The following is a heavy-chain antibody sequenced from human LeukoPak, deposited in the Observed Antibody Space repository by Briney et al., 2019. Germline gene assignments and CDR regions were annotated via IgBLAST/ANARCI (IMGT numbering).Heavy chain of an antibody. CDR2: INPSGGST. D-gene: IGHD2-8*01. CDR1: GYTFTSYY. Sequence: GASVKVSCKASGYTFTSYYMHWVRQAPGQGLEWMGIINPSGGSTSYAQKFQGRVTMTGDTSTSTVYMELSSLRSEDTAVYYCAREEVVLMVYAPYYYGMDVWGQGTTVTVSS. CDR3: AREEVVLMVYAPYYYGMDV. J-gene: IGHJ6*02. V-gene: IGHV1-46*01.